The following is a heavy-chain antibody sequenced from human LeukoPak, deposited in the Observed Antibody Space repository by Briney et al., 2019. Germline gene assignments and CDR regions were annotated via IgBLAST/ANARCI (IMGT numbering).Heavy chain of an antibody. CDR3: AKSYGGYNWNYDEGFDY. J-gene: IGHJ4*02. D-gene: IGHD1-7*01. CDR1: GFTVSSNY. CDR2: IYSGCST. V-gene: IGHV3-66*01. Sequence: GGSLRLSCAASGFTVSSNYMSWVRQAPGKGLEWVSVIYSGCSTYYADSVKGRFTISRDNSKNTLYPQMNSLRAEDTAVYYCAKSYGGYNWNYDEGFDYWGQGTLVTVSS.